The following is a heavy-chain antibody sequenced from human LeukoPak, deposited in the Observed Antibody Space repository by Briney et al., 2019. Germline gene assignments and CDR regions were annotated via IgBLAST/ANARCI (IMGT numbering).Heavy chain of an antibody. J-gene: IGHJ1*01. Sequence: SETLSLTCTVSGGSISSYYWSWIWQPPGKGRERGGDIYYSGSTNYNPSLKSRVTISVDTSKNQFSLKLRSVTAADTAVYYCARAVGYDEYFQHWGQGTLVTVSS. CDR2: IYYSGST. CDR3: ARAVGYDEYFQH. D-gene: IGHD1-1*01. V-gene: IGHV4-59*01. CDR1: GGSISSYY.